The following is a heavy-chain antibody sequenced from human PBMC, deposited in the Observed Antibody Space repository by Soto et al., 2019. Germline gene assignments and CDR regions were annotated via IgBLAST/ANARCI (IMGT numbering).Heavy chain of an antibody. J-gene: IGHJ6*02. CDR2: IYYSGST. CDR1: GASISSGGYY. D-gene: IGHD6-13*01. V-gene: IGHV4-39*02. CDR3: ARDRSTKAAAGLYYYYYGMAV. Sequence: SETLSLTCIVSGASISSGGYYYHWIRQHPGKGLEWIGSIYYSGSTYYNPSLKSRVTISVDTSKNQFSLKLSSVTAADTAVYYCARDRSTKAAAGLYYYYYGMAVWGQGTTVTVSS.